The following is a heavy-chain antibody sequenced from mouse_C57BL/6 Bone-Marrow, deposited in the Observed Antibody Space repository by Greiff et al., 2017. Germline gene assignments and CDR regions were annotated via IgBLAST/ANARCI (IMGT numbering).Heavy chain of an antibody. Sequence: QVQLQQSGAELARPGASVKLSCKASGYTFTSYGISWVKQRTGQGLEWIGEIYPRSGNTYYNEKFKGKATLTADKSSSTAYMQLSSLTSEDAAVYYCARWGWLLRGGFAYWGQGTLVTVSA. J-gene: IGHJ3*01. D-gene: IGHD2-3*01. CDR3: ARWGWLLRGGFAY. V-gene: IGHV1-81*01. CDR1: GYTFTSYG. CDR2: IYPRSGNT.